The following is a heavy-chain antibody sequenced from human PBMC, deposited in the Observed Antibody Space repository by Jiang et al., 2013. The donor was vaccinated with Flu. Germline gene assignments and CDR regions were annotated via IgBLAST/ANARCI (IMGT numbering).Heavy chain of an antibody. CDR2: MYRGGST. V-gene: IGHV3-53*04. CDR3: AGTWYHYFDY. J-gene: IGHJ4*02. Sequence: QLLESGGGLSPAWGSLRLSCAASGFTVSSEYMSWVRQAPGKGLEWVSVMYRGGSTYYADSVKGRFTISRHNSKNTLYLQMNNLRVEDTAVYYCAGTWYHYFDYWGQGTLVTVSS. CDR1: GFTVSSEY. D-gene: IGHD2-15*01.